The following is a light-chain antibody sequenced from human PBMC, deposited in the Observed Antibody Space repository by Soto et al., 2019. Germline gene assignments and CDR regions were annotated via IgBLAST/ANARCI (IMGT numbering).Light chain of an antibody. CDR1: QTINSW. Sequence: DIQMTQSPSTLSASAGDRVTITCRASQTINSWLAWYQHKPGKDPKLLIYKASSLESGVPSRFSGSGSGTEFTLTISSLQPDDFATYYCQQYNSYSYTFGQGTKLEIK. V-gene: IGKV1-5*03. J-gene: IGKJ2*01. CDR2: KAS. CDR3: QQYNSYSYT.